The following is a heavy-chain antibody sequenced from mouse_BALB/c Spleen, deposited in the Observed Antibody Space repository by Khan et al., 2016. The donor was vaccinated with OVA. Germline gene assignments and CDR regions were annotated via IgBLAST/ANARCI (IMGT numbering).Heavy chain of an antibody. CDR3: ARKNYYGYAMDY. CDR2: ISYSGYT. CDR1: GYSITSDYA. D-gene: IGHD1-1*01. Sequence: VQLQQSGPGLVKPSQSLSLTCTVTGYSITSDYAWDWIRQFPGNKLEWMGYISYSGYTSYTPSLKSRISISRDTSKNQFFLQLTYVTTEDTATYYCARKNYYGYAMDYWGQGTSVTVSS. J-gene: IGHJ4*01. V-gene: IGHV3-2*02.